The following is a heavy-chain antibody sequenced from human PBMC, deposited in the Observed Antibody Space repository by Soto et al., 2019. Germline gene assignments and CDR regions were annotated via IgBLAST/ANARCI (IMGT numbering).Heavy chain of an antibody. V-gene: IGHV4-34*01. CDR3: STRAYDTNGYYRFDP. CDR1: GGSFGGHS. D-gene: IGHD3-22*01. J-gene: IGHJ5*01. Sequence: SETLSLTCAVYGGSFGGHSWTWIRQSPGKGLEWIGDINHSGRVNYSPSLKSRVTISLDTSKNQFSLTLSAVTAADTAMYYCSTRAYDTNGYYRFDPWGQGTLVTVS. CDR2: INHSGRV.